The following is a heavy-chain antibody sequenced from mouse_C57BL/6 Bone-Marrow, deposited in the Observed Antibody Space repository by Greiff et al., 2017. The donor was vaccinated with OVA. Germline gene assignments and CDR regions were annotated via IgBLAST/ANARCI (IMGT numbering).Heavy chain of an antibody. J-gene: IGHJ4*01. Sequence: QVQLQQPGTELVKPGASVKLSCKASGYTFTSYWMHWVKQRPGQGLEWIGNINPSNGGTNYNEKFKSKATLTAVKSSSQAYMQLSSLTAEDSAVYYCARGIYGFYAMDYWGQGTSVTVSS. CDR3: ARGIYGFYAMDY. D-gene: IGHD2-2*01. CDR1: GYTFTSYW. V-gene: IGHV1-53*01. CDR2: INPSNGGT.